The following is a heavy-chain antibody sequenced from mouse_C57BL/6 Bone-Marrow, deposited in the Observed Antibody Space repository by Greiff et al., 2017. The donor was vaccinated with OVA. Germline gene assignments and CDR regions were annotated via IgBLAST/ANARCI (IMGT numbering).Heavy chain of an antibody. D-gene: IGHD4-1*01. CDR1: GFTFSSYA. Sequence: EVQLVESGEGLVKPGGSLKLSCAASGFTFSSYAMSWVRQTPEKRLEWVAYISSGGDYIYYADTVKGRFTISRDNARNTLYLQMSSLKSEDTAMYYCTREGTGTEYFDVWGTGTTVTVSS. V-gene: IGHV5-9-1*02. CDR3: TREGTGTEYFDV. CDR2: ISSGGDYI. J-gene: IGHJ1*03.